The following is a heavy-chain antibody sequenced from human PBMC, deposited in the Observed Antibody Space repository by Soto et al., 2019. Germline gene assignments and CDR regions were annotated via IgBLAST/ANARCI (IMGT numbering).Heavy chain of an antibody. D-gene: IGHD2-2*01. J-gene: IGHJ4*02. Sequence: QVQLVESGGGVVQPGRSLRLSCATSGFTFSSYAIHWVRQAPGNGLEWVAVISYDGSNKNYADSVKGRFTISRDNSKNTVDMQMNSLRAEDTSVYYCARDGVGVVPAASRFDYWGQGTLVTVSS. CDR1: GFTFSSYA. V-gene: IGHV3-30-3*01. CDR2: ISYDGSNK. CDR3: ARDGVGVVPAASRFDY.